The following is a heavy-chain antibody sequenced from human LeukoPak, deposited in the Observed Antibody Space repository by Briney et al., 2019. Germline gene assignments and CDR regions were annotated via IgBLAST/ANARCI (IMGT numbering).Heavy chain of an antibody. D-gene: IGHD2-2*01. J-gene: IGHJ4*02. V-gene: IGHV4-59*08. Sequence: SETLSLTCTVSGGSISSYYWSWIRQPPGKGLEWIGYIYYSGSTNYNPSLKSRVTISVDTSKNQFSLKMTSVTAADTAVYYCARHSRYCSSTSCYVFDYWGQGTLVTVSS. CDR3: ARHSRYCSSTSCYVFDY. CDR2: IYYSGST. CDR1: GGSISSYY.